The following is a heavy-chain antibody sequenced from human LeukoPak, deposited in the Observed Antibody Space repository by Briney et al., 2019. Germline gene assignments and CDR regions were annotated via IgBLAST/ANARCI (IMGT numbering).Heavy chain of an antibody. CDR1: GYTFTSYD. J-gene: IGHJ4*02. D-gene: IGHD6-19*01. CDR2: MNPNSGNR. V-gene: IGHV1-8*01. CDR3: ARGYSSGPDYFDY. Sequence: VASVKVSCKASGYTFTSYDINWVRQAPGQGLEWMGWMNPNSGNRDYAQKFQGRVTMTRNTSISTAYMELSSLRSEDTAVYYCARGYSSGPDYFDYWGQGTLVTVSS.